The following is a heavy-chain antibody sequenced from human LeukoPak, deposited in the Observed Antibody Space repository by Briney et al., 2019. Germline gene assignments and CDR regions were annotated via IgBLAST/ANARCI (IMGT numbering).Heavy chain of an antibody. CDR1: GFTFTNYL. Sequence: GGSLRLSCAASGFTFTNYLMRWVRQAPGKGLEWVSSVDNAATGTYYADSVRGRFTISRDNSKNTLYLQMNSLRAEDTAVYYCAKDAIPAAIGNAFDIWGQGTMVTVSS. J-gene: IGHJ3*02. V-gene: IGHV3-23*01. D-gene: IGHD2-2*02. CDR3: AKDAIPAAIGNAFDI. CDR2: VDNAATGT.